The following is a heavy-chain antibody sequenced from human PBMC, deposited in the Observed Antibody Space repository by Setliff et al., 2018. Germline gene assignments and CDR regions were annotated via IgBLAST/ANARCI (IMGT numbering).Heavy chain of an antibody. CDR1: GDSISSYY. CDR3: AKSSGSSSSTNLEY. Sequence: SETLSLTCTVSGDSISSYYWSWIRQTPGKGLEWIGYIQSGATKYNPSLGSRISMSVDTSKNQFSLKLSYVTPVDTALYYCAKSSGSSSSTNLEYLGPGTLVTVSS. D-gene: IGHD6-6*01. V-gene: IGHV4-59*01. CDR2: IQSGAT. J-gene: IGHJ4*02.